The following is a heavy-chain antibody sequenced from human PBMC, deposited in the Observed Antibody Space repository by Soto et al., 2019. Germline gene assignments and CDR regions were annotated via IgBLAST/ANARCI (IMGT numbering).Heavy chain of an antibody. V-gene: IGHV4-39*01. D-gene: IGHD3-22*01. Sequence: SETLSLTCTVSGGSISSSSYYWGWIRQPPGKGLEWIGSIYYSGSTYYNPSLKSRVTISVDTSKNQFSLKLSSVTAADTAVYYCAQTGRDYYDSSGYYAIFDYWGQGTLVTVSS. CDR2: IYYSGST. CDR3: AQTGRDYYDSSGYYAIFDY. J-gene: IGHJ4*02. CDR1: GGSISSSSYY.